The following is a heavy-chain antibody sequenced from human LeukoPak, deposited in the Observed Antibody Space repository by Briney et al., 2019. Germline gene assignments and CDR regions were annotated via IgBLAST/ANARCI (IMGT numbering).Heavy chain of an antibody. CDR3: VKGYSTIAAADNPLFHY. CDR2: IAGSGDTT. D-gene: IGHD6-13*01. V-gene: IGHV3-23*01. J-gene: IGHJ4*02. CDR1: AFTFSSYA. Sequence: GGSLRLSCAASAFTFSSYAVTWVRQAPGRGLEWVSGIAGSGDTTFYADSVRGRFTISRDNSKNTLYLQMHSLRAEDTAVYYRVKGYSTIAAADNPLFHYWGQGALVTVSS.